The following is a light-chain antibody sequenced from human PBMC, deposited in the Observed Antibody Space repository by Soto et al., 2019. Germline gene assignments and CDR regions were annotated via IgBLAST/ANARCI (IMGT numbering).Light chain of an antibody. Sequence: QPVLTQSPSASASLGASVTLTCTLSSGHSNYAIALHQQQPEKVPRYLMKVNSDGSHSKGDGIPDRFSGSSSGAERYLTISSLPSEDEAYYYCQTWGTGIQVFGGGTKLTVL. V-gene: IGLV4-69*01. CDR3: QTWGTGIQV. CDR2: VNSDGSH. CDR1: SGHSNYA. J-gene: IGLJ3*02.